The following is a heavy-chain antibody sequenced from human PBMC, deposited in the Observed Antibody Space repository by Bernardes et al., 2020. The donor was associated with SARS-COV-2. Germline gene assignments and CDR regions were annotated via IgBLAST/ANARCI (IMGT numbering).Heavy chain of an antibody. Sequence: SETLSLTCAVSGGSVTSNDYYWGWIPQPKGKDLEWIGSLYYGGSTCYIPSLKSRATISVDTSNNQFSLRLNSVTAADTAVYYCVRHGSNWVQYYLDYWGQRTLVTVSS. CDR2: LYYGGST. V-gene: IGHV4-39*01. CDR3: VRHGSNWVQYYLDY. D-gene: IGHD3-10*01. CDR1: GGSVTSNDYY. J-gene: IGHJ4*02.